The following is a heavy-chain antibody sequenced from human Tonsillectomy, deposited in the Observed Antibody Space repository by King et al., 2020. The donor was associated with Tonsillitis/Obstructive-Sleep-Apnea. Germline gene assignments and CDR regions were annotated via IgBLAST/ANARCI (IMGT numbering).Heavy chain of an antibody. CDR3: AVTGDNSESYFDY. CDR1: GGSISSGGYS. Sequence: LQLQESGSGLVKPSQTLSLTCAVSGGSISSGGYSWSWIRQPPGKGLEWIGYIYHSGSTYYNPSLKSRVTISVDRSKNQFSLKLSSVTAADTAVYYCAVTGDNSESYFDYWGQGTLVTVSS. J-gene: IGHJ4*02. D-gene: IGHD7-27*01. V-gene: IGHV4-30-2*01. CDR2: IYHSGST.